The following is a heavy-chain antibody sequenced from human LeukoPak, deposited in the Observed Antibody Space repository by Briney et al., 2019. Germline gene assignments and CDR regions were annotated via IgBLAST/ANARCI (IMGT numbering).Heavy chain of an antibody. J-gene: IGHJ6*03. D-gene: IGHD2-15*01. Sequence: GRSLRLSCAASGFTVSSNYMSWVRQAPGKGLEWVSSISSSRSYIYYADSVKGRFTISRDNAKNSLYLQMNSLRAEDTAVYYCARLYCRGGSCYSWALNYYYYMDVWGKGTTVTISS. V-gene: IGHV3-21*01. CDR2: ISSSRSYI. CDR3: ARLYCRGGSCYSWALNYYYYMDV. CDR1: GFTVSSNY.